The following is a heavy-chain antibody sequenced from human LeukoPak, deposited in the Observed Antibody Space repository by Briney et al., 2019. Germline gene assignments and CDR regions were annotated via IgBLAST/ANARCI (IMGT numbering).Heavy chain of an antibody. CDR3: ARGPLVLRSYYYGMDV. J-gene: IGHJ6*02. CDR2: IHYSGST. CDR1: GGSISSYY. V-gene: IGHV4-59*01. Sequence: SETLSLTCTVSGGSISSYYWNWIRQPPGKGLEWIGYIHYSGSTNYNPSLKSRVTISVDTSKTQFSLKLSSVTAADTAVYYCARGPLVLRSYYYGMDVWGQGTTVTVSS.